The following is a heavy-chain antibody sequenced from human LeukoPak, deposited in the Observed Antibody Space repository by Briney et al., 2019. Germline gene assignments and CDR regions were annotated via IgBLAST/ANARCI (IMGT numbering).Heavy chain of an antibody. CDR2: ISSSGGST. CDR1: GFTFSSYA. Sequence: GGSLRLSCAASGFTFSSYAMSWVRQAPGKGLEWVSAISSSGGSTYYADSVKGRFTISRDNSKNTLYLQMNSLRAEDTAVYYCAAYDYGDYHFDYWGQGTLVTVSS. CDR3: AAYDYGDYHFDY. V-gene: IGHV3-23*01. D-gene: IGHD4-17*01. J-gene: IGHJ4*02.